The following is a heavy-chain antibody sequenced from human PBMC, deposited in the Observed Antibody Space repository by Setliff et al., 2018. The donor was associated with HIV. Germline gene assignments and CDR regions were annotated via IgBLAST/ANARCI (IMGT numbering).Heavy chain of an antibody. CDR1: GDTFSNYA. Sequence: ASVKVSCKASGDTFSNYAISWVRQAPGQGLEWMGGIIPIFGTASHAQKFQGRVTMTRNTSISTAYMELSSLRSEDTAVYYCARIHDYYGSGNYAFDIWGQGTMVTVSS. CDR2: IIPIFGTA. D-gene: IGHD3-10*01. CDR3: ARIHDYYGSGNYAFDI. J-gene: IGHJ3*02. V-gene: IGHV1-69*05.